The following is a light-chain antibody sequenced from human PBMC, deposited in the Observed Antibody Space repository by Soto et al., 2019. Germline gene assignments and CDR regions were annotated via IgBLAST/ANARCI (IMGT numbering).Light chain of an antibody. J-gene: IGLJ2*01. CDR1: RSNIGSNY. CDR2: RNN. Sequence: QSVLTQPHSASGTPGQRVTFSCSGGRSNIGSNYVFWYQQFPGTAPKLVIYRNNQRPSGVPDRFSGSKSGTSASLAISGLRSEDEADYYCTSWDDSLYHVVFGGGTKLTVL. V-gene: IGLV1-47*01. CDR3: TSWDDSLYHVV.